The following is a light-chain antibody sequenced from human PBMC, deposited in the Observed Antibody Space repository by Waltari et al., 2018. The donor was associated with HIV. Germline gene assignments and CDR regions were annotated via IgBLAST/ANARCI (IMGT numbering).Light chain of an antibody. V-gene: IGLV1-44*01. J-gene: IGLJ2*01. CDR2: SNN. Sequence: QSVLRQPPSASGTPGQRVTISCSGSRSNIGTNNVNWYQQLPGTAPKLLIHSNNQRHAGVPDRFSASRSGTSASLGIRGLQSEDEADDYCAAWDDNVNALFGGGTKLTVL. CDR1: RSNIGTNN. CDR3: AAWDDNVNAL.